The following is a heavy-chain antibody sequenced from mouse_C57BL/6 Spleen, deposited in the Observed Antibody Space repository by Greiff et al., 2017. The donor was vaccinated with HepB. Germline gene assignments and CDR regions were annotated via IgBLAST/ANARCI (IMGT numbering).Heavy chain of an antibody. Sequence: ESGPGLVKPSQSLSLTCSVTGYSITSGYYWNWIRQFPGNKLEWMGYISYDGSNNYNPSLKNRISITRDTSKNQFFLKLNSVTTEDTATYYCAREEDYYGSSIFAYWGQGTLVTVSA. D-gene: IGHD1-1*01. V-gene: IGHV3-6*01. CDR1: GYSITSGYY. CDR3: AREEDYYGSSIFAY. CDR2: ISYDGSN. J-gene: IGHJ3*01.